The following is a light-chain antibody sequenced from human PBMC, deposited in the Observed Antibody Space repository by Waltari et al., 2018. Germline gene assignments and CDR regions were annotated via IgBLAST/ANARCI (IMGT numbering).Light chain of an antibody. V-gene: IGKV2-28*01. CDR3: MQSLQTPLT. Sequence: IVMTQSPLSLPVTPGEAASISCRSSQSLLHRNGHNYLDWYLQKPGQSPQPLIYLGSNRASGVPDRFSGSGSGTDFTLKISRVEAEDVGVYYCMQSLQTPLTFGGGTKVEIK. J-gene: IGKJ4*01. CDR2: LGS. CDR1: QSLLHRNGHNY.